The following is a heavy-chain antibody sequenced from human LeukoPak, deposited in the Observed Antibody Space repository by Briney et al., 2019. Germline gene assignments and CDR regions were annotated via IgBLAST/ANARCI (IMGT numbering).Heavy chain of an antibody. Sequence: SETLSLTCTVSGGSVSSGSYYWSWIRQPPGKGLEWIGYIYYSGSTKYNPSLKSRVTISVDTSKSQFSLKLSSVTAADTAVYYCAREGDGYYFFDYWGQGTLVTVSS. D-gene: IGHD3-22*01. CDR1: GGSVSSGSYY. CDR3: AREGDGYYFFDY. J-gene: IGHJ4*02. V-gene: IGHV4-61*01. CDR2: IYYSGST.